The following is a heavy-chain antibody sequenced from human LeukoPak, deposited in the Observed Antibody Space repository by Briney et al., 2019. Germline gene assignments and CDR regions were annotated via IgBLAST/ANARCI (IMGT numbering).Heavy chain of an antibody. Sequence: SVKVSCKASGATFSSYAISWVRQAPGQGLEWMGRIIPILGIANYAQKFQGRVTITADKSTSTAYMELSSLRSEDTAVYYCARSPVDTAMVTAYYFDYWGQGTLVTVSS. D-gene: IGHD5-18*01. J-gene: IGHJ4*02. CDR1: GATFSSYA. CDR3: ARSPVDTAMVTAYYFDY. V-gene: IGHV1-69*04. CDR2: IIPILGIA.